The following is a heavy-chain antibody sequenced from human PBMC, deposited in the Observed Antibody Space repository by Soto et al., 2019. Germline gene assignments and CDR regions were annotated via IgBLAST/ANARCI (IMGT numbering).Heavy chain of an antibody. CDR1: GFTFGSYA. CDR2: ISYDGSNK. V-gene: IGHV3-30-3*01. J-gene: IGHJ4*02. CDR3: ARDPDSSGYYVFDY. D-gene: IGHD3-22*01. Sequence: PGGSLRLSCAASGFTFGSYAMHWVRQAPGKGLEWVAVISYDGSNKYCADSVKGRFTISRDNSKNTLYLQMNSLRAEDTAVYYCARDPDSSGYYVFDYWGQGTLVTVS.